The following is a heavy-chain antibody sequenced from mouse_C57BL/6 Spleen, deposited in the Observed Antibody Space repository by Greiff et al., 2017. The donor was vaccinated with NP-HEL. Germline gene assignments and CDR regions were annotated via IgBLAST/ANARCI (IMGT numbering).Heavy chain of an antibody. J-gene: IGHJ1*03. D-gene: IGHD2-1*01. CDR3: TRAFYPYGYFDV. Sequence: EVKLMESGEGLVKPGGSLKLSCAASGFTFSSYAMSWVHQTPEKRLEWVAYISSGGDYIYYADTVKGRFTISRDNARNTMYLQMSSLKSEDTAMYYCTRAFYPYGYFDVWGTGTTVTVSA. CDR2: ISSGGDYI. V-gene: IGHV5-9-1*02. CDR1: GFTFSSYA.